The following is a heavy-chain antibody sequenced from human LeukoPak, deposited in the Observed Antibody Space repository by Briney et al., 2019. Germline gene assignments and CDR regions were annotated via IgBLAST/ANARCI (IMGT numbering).Heavy chain of an antibody. CDR1: GFTFSSYG. J-gene: IGHJ4*02. CDR2: IWYDGSNK. D-gene: IGHD5-18*01. V-gene: IGHV3-30*02. Sequence: GSLRLSCAASGFTFSSYGMHWVRQAPGKGLEWVAVIWYDGSNKYYADSVKGRFTISRDNSKNTLYLQMNSLRAEDTAVYYCAKSESFEGMVIDYWGQGTLVTVSS. CDR3: AKSESFEGMVIDY.